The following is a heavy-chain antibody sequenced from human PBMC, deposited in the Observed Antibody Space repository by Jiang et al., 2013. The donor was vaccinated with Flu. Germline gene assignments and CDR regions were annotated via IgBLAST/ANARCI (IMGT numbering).Heavy chain of an antibody. CDR1: GYTFTSYG. V-gene: IGHV1-18*01. CDR2: ISAYSGNT. D-gene: IGHD6-19*01. J-gene: IGHJ4*02. Sequence: GAEVKKPGASVKVSCKASGYTFTSYGINWVRQAPGQGLEWMGWISAYSGNTNYAQKLQGRVTMTTDTSTSTAYMELRSLRSDDTAVYYCARDLSSGWYPVGYFDYWGQGTLVTVSS. CDR3: ARDLSSGWYPVGYFDY.